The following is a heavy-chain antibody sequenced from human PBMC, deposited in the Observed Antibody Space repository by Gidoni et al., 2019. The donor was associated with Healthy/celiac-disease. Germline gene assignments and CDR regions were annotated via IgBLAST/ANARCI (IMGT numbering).Heavy chain of an antibody. CDR2: ISSSSSYT. D-gene: IGHD3-10*01. V-gene: IGHV3-11*06. CDR1: GFTFSDYY. Sequence: QVQLVESGGGLVKPGGSLRLSCAASGFTFSDYYLSWIRQAPGKGLEWVSYISSSSSYTNYADSVKGRFTISRDNAKNSLYLQMNSLRAEDTAVYYCARSVRGWFGELLSDYFDYWGQGTLVTVSS. CDR3: ARSVRGWFGELLSDYFDY. J-gene: IGHJ4*02.